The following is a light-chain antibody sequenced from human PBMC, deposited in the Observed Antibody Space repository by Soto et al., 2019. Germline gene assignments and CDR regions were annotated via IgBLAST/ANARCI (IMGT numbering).Light chain of an antibody. J-gene: IGLJ3*02. CDR3: AVGDDRLNGFWV. V-gene: IGLV1-44*01. Sequence: QSVLTQPPSASGTPGQRGTISCSGSSSNIGTNAVIWYQQLPGTAPKLLIYSNNQRPSGVPDRFSGSKSGTSASLAISGLQSEDEADYYCAVGDDRLNGFWVFCGGTKLTVL. CDR2: SNN. CDR1: SSNIGTNA.